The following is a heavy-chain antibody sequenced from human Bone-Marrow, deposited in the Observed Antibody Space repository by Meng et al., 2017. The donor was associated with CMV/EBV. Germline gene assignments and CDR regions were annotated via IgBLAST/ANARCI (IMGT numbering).Heavy chain of an antibody. CDR1: GYTFTGYY. CDR3: ASSEQKVGGYFQH. Sequence: ASVTVSCKASGYTFTGYYMHWVRQAPGQGLEWMGWINPNSGGTNYAQKFQGRVTMTRDTSISTAYMELSRLRSDDTAVYYCASSEQKVGGYFQHWGQGTLVTVS. CDR2: INPNSGGT. D-gene: IGHD1-26*01. J-gene: IGHJ1*01. V-gene: IGHV1-2*02.